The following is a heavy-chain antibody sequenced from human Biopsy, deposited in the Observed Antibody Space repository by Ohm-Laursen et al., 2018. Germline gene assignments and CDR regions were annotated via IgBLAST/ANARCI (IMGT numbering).Heavy chain of an antibody. Sequence: TLSLTCAVSSGSISGNYWGWIRQPPGKGLEWMGEINHTGSTKYNPSLMSRVTISIGTSNSQFSLKLTSVTAADTAVYFCARARAYSDFWGGPKDYWGQGILVTVSS. J-gene: IGHJ4*02. CDR3: ARARAYSDFWGGPKDY. CDR1: SGSISGNY. V-gene: IGHV4-34*01. CDR2: INHTGST. D-gene: IGHD3-3*01.